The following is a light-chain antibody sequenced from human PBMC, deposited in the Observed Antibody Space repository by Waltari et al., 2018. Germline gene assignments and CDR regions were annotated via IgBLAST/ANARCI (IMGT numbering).Light chain of an antibody. Sequence: QSALTQPASVSGSPGQSITISCTGTSHDIGTYKFVPWYQQPPGKAPKLIIYEFNQRPSGISNRFSGSKSGNTAALTISGLQTEDEADYFCCSYVTGDTWVFGGGTKVAVL. V-gene: IGLV2-23*02. CDR1: SHDIGTYKF. CDR2: EFN. J-gene: IGLJ3*02. CDR3: CSYVTGDTWV.